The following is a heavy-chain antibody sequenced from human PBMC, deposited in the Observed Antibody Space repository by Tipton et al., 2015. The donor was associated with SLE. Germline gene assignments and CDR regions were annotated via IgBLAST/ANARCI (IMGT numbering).Heavy chain of an antibody. J-gene: IGHJ4*01. CDR1: GGSISSSSHY. D-gene: IGHD2-15*01. Sequence: LRLSCTVSGGSISSSSHYWSWIRQPPGKGLEWIGYIYYSGSTNYNPSHKSRVTITVDTAKNQFSLKLSSVTAADTAVYYCARGGPESSGDDYWGQGTLVTVSS. CDR3: ARGGPESSGDDY. V-gene: IGHV4-61*01. CDR2: IYYSGST.